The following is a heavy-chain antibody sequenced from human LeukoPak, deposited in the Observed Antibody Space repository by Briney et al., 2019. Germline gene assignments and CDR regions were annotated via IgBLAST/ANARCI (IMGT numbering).Heavy chain of an antibody. CDR3: ARKGQQLVLYYYYYMDV. CDR2: ISSTSSYI. V-gene: IGHV3-21*01. D-gene: IGHD6-13*01. CDR1: GYTFRDYS. Sequence: GGSLRLSCAASGYTFRDYSVNWVRQVPGKGLEWVSSISSTSSYIYYAGSVKGRFTISRDNAKNSLFLQMNSLRDEDTAVYYCARKGQQLVLYYYYYMDVWGKGATLTVSS. J-gene: IGHJ6*03.